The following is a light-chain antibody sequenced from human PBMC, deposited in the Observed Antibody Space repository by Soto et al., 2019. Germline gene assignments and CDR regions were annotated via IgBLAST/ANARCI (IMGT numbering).Light chain of an antibody. CDR3: SSYAGSNNLIVV. V-gene: IGLV2-8*01. J-gene: IGLJ2*01. CDR2: EVN. CDR1: SSDVGGYNY. Sequence: QAVVTQPPSASGSPGQSVTISCTGTSSDVGGYNYVSWYQQHPGKAPKLMIYEVNKRPSGVPDRFSGSKSGNTASLTVSGLQAEDEADYYCSSYAGSNNLIVVFGGGTKLTVL.